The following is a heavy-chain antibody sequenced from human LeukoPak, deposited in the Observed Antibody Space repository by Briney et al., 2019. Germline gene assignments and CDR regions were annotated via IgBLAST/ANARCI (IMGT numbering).Heavy chain of an antibody. V-gene: IGHV3-7*01. CDR1: RFTFSSYW. D-gene: IGHD3-10*01. CDR2: IKQDGSEK. Sequence: WGSLRLSCAASRFTFSSYWMSWVRQAPGKGLEWVANIKQDGSEKYYVDSVKGRFTISRDNAKNSLYLQMNSLRAEDTAVYYCARGRLLWFGELLPTYFDYWGQGTLVTVSS. CDR3: ARGRLLWFGELLPTYFDY. J-gene: IGHJ4*02.